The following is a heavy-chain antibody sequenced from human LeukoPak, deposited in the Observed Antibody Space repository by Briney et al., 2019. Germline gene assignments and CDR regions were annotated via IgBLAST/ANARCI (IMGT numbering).Heavy chain of an antibody. J-gene: IGHJ6*02. CDR3: ARVRITGRYYYYYGMDV. V-gene: IGHV4-59*01. CDR1: GVSISSYY. Sequence: SETLSLTCTVSGVSISSYYWSWIRQPPGKGLEWIGYIYYSGSTNYNPSLKSRVTISVDTSKNQFSLKLSSVTAADTAVYYCARVRITGRYYYYYGMDVWGQGTTVTVSS. D-gene: IGHD1-20*01. CDR2: IYYSGST.